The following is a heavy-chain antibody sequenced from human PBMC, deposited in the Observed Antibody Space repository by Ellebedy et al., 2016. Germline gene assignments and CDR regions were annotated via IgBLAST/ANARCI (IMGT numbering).Heavy chain of an antibody. V-gene: IGHV4-59*08. CDR3: ARGGLDTVMVTS. CDR2: VYYSGST. J-gene: IGHJ5*02. D-gene: IGHD5-18*01. Sequence: GSLRLSXTVSGGSIINSYWSWMRQPPGKGLEWIGDVYYSGSTNYNPSLKSRVTMSIDTSKHQFSLSLTSVTATDTAVYYCARGGLDTVMVTSWGQGTLVTVSS. CDR1: GGSIINSY.